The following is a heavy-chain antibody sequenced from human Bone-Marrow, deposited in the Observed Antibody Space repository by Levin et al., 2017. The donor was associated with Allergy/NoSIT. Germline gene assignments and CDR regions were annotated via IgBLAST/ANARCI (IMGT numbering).Heavy chain of an antibody. J-gene: IGHJ3*02. CDR1: GFTFSSYW. CDR2: IKQDGSEK. V-gene: IGHV3-7*01. CDR3: ARVLAVASEGPHDAFDI. Sequence: GESLKISCAASGFTFSSYWMSWVRQAPGKGLEWVANIKQDGSEKYYVDSVKGRFTISRDNAKNSLYLQMNSLRAEDTAVYYCARVLAVASEGPHDAFDIWGQGTMVTVSS. D-gene: IGHD6-19*01.